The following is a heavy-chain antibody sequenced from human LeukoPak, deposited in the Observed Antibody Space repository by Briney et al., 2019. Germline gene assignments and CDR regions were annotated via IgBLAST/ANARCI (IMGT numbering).Heavy chain of an antibody. D-gene: IGHD6-13*01. J-gene: IGHJ4*02. V-gene: IGHV3-7*01. Sequence: GGSLRLSCAASGFTFSNYWMSWVRQAPGKGLEWVANINRDGGEKYYVDSVEGRFTISRDNAKNSLYLQMNSLRVEDTAIYYCARDQGAAGDYWGQGTLVTVSP. CDR3: ARDQGAAGDY. CDR2: INRDGGEK. CDR1: GFTFSNYW.